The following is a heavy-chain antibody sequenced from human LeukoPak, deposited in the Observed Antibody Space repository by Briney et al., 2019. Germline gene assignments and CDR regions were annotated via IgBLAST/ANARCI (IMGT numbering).Heavy chain of an antibody. D-gene: IGHD2-2*01. Sequence: PSETLSLTCSVSGDSVSRSDSYWDWIRQPPGKGLEWIGTIYYSGRTYYSPSLKSRVTMSVDPSNNQFSLNLRSVTAADTALYYCARHVSLDIVVVPAAISVWGQGTMVTVSS. J-gene: IGHJ3*01. CDR3: ARHVSLDIVVVPAAISV. CDR2: IYYSGRT. CDR1: GDSVSRSDSY. V-gene: IGHV4-39*01.